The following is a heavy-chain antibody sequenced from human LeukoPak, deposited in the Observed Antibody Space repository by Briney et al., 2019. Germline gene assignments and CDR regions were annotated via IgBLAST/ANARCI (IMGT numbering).Heavy chain of an antibody. Sequence: KPSETLSLTCTVSGGPISSYYWSWIRQPPGKGLEWIGYIYYSGSTNYNPSLKSRVTISVDTSKNQFSLKLSSVTAADTAVYYCARQDPYYDILTGYFGDAFDIWGQGTMVTVSS. D-gene: IGHD3-9*01. CDR2: IYYSGST. J-gene: IGHJ3*02. CDR1: GGPISSYY. V-gene: IGHV4-59*08. CDR3: ARQDPYYDILTGYFGDAFDI.